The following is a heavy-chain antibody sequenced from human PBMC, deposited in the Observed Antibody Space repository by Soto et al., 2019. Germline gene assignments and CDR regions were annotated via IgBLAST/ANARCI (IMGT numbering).Heavy chain of an antibody. CDR3: ARAQYDYIWGSYLYDIDAFDI. Sequence: QVQLQESGPGLVKPSQTLSLTCTVSGGSISSGGYYWSWIRQHPGKGLEWIGYIYYSGSTYYNPSLKSRVTISVDTSKNQFSLKLSSVTAADTAVYYCARAQYDYIWGSYLYDIDAFDIWGQGTMVTVSS. D-gene: IGHD3-16*02. V-gene: IGHV4-31*03. CDR2: IYYSGST. J-gene: IGHJ3*02. CDR1: GGSISSGGYY.